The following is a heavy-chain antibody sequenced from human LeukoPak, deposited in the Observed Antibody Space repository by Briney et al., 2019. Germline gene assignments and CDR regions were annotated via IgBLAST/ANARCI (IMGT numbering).Heavy chain of an antibody. J-gene: IGHJ2*01. Sequence: SETLSLTCTVSGGSISSGGYYWSWIRQPPGKGLEWIGYIYHSGSTYYNPSLKSRVTISVDRSKNQFSLKLRSVTTADTAVYYCARAVTYQYSVSGRRYWYFDLWGRGTLVSVSS. CDR2: IYHSGST. V-gene: IGHV4-30-2*01. CDR1: GGSISSGGYY. D-gene: IGHD2-15*01. CDR3: ARAVTYQYSVSGRRYWYFDL.